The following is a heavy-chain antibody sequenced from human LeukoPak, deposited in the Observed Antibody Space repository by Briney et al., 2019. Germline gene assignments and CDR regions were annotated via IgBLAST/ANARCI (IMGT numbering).Heavy chain of an antibody. D-gene: IGHD5-18*01. V-gene: IGHV1-69*04. CDR2: IIPILGIA. Sequence: GASVKVSCKASGYTFTSYAISWVRQAPGQGLEWMGRIIPILGIANYAQKFQGRVTITADKSTSTAYMELSSLRSEDTAVYYCARGIYTAMACDYWGQGTLVTVSS. CDR3: ARGIYTAMACDY. J-gene: IGHJ4*02. CDR1: GYTFTSYA.